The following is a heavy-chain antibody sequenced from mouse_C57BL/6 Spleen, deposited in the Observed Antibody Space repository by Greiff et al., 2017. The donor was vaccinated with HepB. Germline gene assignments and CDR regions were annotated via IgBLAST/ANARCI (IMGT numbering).Heavy chain of an antibody. CDR3: AGEEGNYVDFDY. CDR1: GYAFSSSW. V-gene: IGHV1-82*01. D-gene: IGHD2-1*01. J-gene: IGHJ2*01. CDR2: IYPGDGDT. Sequence: VQLQQSGPELVKPGASVKISCKASGYAFSSSWMNWVKQRPGKGLEWIGRIYPGDGDTNYNGKFKGKATLTADKSSSTAYMQLSSLTSEDSAVYFCAGEEGNYVDFDYWGQGTTLTVSS.